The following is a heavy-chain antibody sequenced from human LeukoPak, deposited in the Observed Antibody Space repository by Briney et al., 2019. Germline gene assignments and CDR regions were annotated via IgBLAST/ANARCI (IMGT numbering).Heavy chain of an antibody. V-gene: IGHV4-34*01. D-gene: IGHD3-10*01. CDR1: GGSFSGYD. CDR2: INHSGST. J-gene: IGHJ3*02. CDR3: AREEKGWFGAHAFDI. Sequence: SETMSLTCAVYGGSFSGYDWSWIRQPPGKGLEWIGEINHSGSTNYNPSLKSRVTISVDTSKNQFSLKLSSVTAADTAVYYCAREEKGWFGAHAFDIWGQGTMVTVSS.